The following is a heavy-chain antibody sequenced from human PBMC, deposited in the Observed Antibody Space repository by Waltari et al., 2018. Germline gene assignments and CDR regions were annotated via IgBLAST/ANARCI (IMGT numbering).Heavy chain of an antibody. CDR3: ARDRNYYDNTYYYDVFDI. D-gene: IGHD3-16*01. Sequence: EVQLVESGGGLVQPGGALRLSCRVFGFTLSKYWITWVRQTPGKGLGWVANIKGDGSKDYYVDSVKGRCTISRDNAKNSVFLQMNSLRVEDTAVYYCARDRNYYDNTYYYDVFDIWGQGTMVTVSS. CDR1: GFTLSKYW. V-gene: IGHV3-7*03. J-gene: IGHJ3*02. CDR2: IKGDGSKD.